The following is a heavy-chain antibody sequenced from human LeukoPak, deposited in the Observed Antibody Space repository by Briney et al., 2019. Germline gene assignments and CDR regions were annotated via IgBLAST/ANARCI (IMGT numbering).Heavy chain of an antibody. CDR1: GFTFSSNV. V-gene: IGHV3-23*01. CDR3: AKGGYNFGFDY. Sequence: GGSLRLSCAASGFTFSSNVMSWVRQAPGMGLEWVSTISGSGSNTYSADSVKGRFTISRDNSKNTLYLQMNSLRAEDTAVYYCAKGGYNFGFDYWGQGTLVSVSS. J-gene: IGHJ4*02. CDR2: ISGSGSNT. D-gene: IGHD5-18*01.